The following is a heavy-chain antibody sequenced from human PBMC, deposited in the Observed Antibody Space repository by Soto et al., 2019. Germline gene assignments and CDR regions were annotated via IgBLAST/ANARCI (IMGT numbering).Heavy chain of an antibody. V-gene: IGHV3-23*01. D-gene: IGHD1-20*01. Sequence: GGSLRLSCEASGFTLRNYAMTWVRQAPGKGLEWVSLISANDVGTYYAESVKTRFTISTDQSRNTVYLQMDSLRADDTAIYYCAKAKNDYNWDNWPPFDYWGQGTLVTVSS. CDR1: GFTLRNYA. J-gene: IGHJ4*02. CDR2: ISANDVGT. CDR3: AKAKNDYNWDNWPPFDY.